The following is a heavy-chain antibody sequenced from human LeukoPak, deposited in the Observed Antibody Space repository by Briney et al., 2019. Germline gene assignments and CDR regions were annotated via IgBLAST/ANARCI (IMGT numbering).Heavy chain of an antibody. J-gene: IGHJ4*02. CDR3: ARSKQQLVFDY. Sequence: PGGSLRLSCVASGFTVINKYMSWVRQAPGKGLEWVSVLYNAGSTYYADSVKGRFTISRDNSKNTLYLQMNSLRAEDTAVYYCARSKQQLVFDYWGQGTLVTVSS. V-gene: IGHV3-66*01. CDR1: GFTVINKY. CDR2: LYNAGST. D-gene: IGHD6-13*01.